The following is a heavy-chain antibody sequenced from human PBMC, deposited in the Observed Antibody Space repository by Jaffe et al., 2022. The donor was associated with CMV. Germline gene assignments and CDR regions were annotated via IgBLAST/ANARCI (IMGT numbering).Heavy chain of an antibody. V-gene: IGHV3-23*01. CDR2: ISAGGGNT. J-gene: IGHJ4*02. CDR1: GFTFSNYA. D-gene: IGHD1-26*01. Sequence: EVQLLESGGDFVQPGGSLRLSCAASGFTFSNYAMYWVRQAPGKGLKWVSSISAGGGNTYYTDSVKGRFTISRDNSKNTFYLQMHSLRAEDTAVYYCATALGSYSHFDYWGQGTLVTVSS. CDR3: ATALGSYSHFDY.